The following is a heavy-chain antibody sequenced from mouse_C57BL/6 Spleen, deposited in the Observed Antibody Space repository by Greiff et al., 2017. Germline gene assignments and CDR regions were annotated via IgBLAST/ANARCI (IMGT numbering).Heavy chain of an antibody. CDR2: IDPETGGT. D-gene: IGHD1-1*01. V-gene: IGHV1-15*01. Sequence: QVQLQQSGAELVRPGASVTLSCKASGYTFTAYEMHWVKQTPVHGLEWSGAIDPETGGTAYNQKFKGKAILTADKSSSTAYMELRSLTSEDSAVYYCTRSLLLRYYFDDWGQGTTLTVSS. CDR3: TRSLLLRYYFDD. J-gene: IGHJ2*01. CDR1: GYTFTAYE.